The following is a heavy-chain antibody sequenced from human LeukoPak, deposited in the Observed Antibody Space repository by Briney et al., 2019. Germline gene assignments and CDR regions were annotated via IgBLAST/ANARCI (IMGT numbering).Heavy chain of an antibody. V-gene: IGHV1-69*04. Sequence: ASVKVSCEASGGTFSSYAISWVRQAPGQGLEWMGRIIPILGIANYAQKFQGRVTITADKSTSTAYMELSSLRSEDTAVYYCASISAGDNYGDDYWGQGTLVTVSS. CDR1: GGTFSSYA. CDR3: ASISAGDNYGDDY. J-gene: IGHJ4*02. CDR2: IIPILGIA. D-gene: IGHD4-17*01.